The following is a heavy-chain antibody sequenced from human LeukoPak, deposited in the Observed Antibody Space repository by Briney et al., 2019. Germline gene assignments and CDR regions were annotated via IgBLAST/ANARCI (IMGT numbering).Heavy chain of an antibody. CDR3: ARDDYGDYGGGY. Sequence: GGSLRLSCAASGFTVSSNYMSWVRQAPGKGLEWVSVIYSGGSTYYADSVKGRFTISRDNSKTTLYLQMNSLRAEDTAVYYCARDDYGDYGGGYWGQGTLVSVSS. J-gene: IGHJ4*02. CDR1: GFTVSSNY. V-gene: IGHV3-53*01. D-gene: IGHD4-17*01. CDR2: IYSGGST.